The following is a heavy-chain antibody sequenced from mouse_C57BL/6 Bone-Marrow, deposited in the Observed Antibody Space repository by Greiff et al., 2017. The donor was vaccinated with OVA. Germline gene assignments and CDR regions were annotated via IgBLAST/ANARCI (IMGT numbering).Heavy chain of an antibody. CDR2: IDPSDSYT. V-gene: IGHV1-50*01. CDR1: GYTFTSYW. CDR3: ATVDY. J-gene: IGHJ2*01. Sequence: QVQLQQPGAELVKPGASVKLSCKASGYTFTSYWMQWVKQRPGQGLEWIGEIDPSDSYTNYNQKFKGKATLTVDTSSSTAYMQLSSLTSEDSAVYYCATVDYWSQGTTLTVSS.